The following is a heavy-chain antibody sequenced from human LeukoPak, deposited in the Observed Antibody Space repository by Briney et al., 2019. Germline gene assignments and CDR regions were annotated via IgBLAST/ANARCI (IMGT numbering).Heavy chain of an antibody. J-gene: IGHJ4*02. CDR1: GYTLTELS. V-gene: IGHV1-24*01. CDR2: FDPEDGET. Sequence: ASVKVSCKVSGYTLTELSMHWVRQAPGKGLEWMGGFDPEDGETIYAQKFQGRVTMTEDTSTDTAYMELSSLRSEDTAVYYCATHRPLRYFDWLPTNYFDYWGQGTLVTVSS. D-gene: IGHD3-9*01. CDR3: ATHRPLRYFDWLPTNYFDY.